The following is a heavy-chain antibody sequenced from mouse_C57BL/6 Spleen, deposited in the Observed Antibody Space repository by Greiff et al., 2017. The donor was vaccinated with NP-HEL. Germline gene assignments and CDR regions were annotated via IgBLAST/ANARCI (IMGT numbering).Heavy chain of an antibody. J-gene: IGHJ4*01. CDR1: GYTFTSYW. CDR2: IHPTSGNT. V-gene: IGHV1-64*01. Sequence: QVQLQQPGAELVKPGASVKLSCKASGYTFTSYWMHWVKQRPGQGLEWIGMIHPTSGNTNYNEKFKGKATLTVDKSSSTAYMQLSSLTSEDSAVYYCASPYGSCYAIDYWGQGTSVTVSS. D-gene: IGHD1-1*01. CDR3: ASPYGSCYAIDY.